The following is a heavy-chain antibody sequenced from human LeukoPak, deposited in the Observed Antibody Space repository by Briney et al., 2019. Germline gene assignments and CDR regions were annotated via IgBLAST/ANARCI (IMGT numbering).Heavy chain of an antibody. D-gene: IGHD4-17*01. CDR2: IYSGDDT. J-gene: IGHJ4*02. V-gene: IGHV3-53*05. CDR1: GFTVKINY. CDR3: ARESYGREYFDY. Sequence: PGGSLRLSCAASGFTVKINYMSWVRQAPGKGLEWVSVIYSGDDTFYADSVKGRFTTSRDNSKNTLYVQMNSLRAEDTAVYYCARESYGREYFDYWGLGTLVTVSS.